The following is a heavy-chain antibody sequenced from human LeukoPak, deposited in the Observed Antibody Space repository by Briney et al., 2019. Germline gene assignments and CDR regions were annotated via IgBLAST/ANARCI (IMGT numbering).Heavy chain of an antibody. CDR2: INWNGGST. V-gene: IGHV3-20*04. D-gene: IGHD5-18*01. Sequence: PGGSLRLSCAASGFTFDDYGMSWVRQAPGKGLEWVSGINWNGGSTGYADSVKGRFTISRDNAKNSLYLQMNSLRAEDTALYYCARGVPDTAMVPTAFDIWGQGTMVTVSS. CDR3: ARGVPDTAMVPTAFDI. J-gene: IGHJ3*02. CDR1: GFTFDDYG.